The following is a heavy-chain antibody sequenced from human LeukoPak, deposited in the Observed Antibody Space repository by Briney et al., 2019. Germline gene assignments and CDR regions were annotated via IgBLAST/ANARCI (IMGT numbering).Heavy chain of an antibody. Sequence: PSETLSLTCTVSGGSIRSYYWSWIRQPAGKGLEWIGRIYTSGSTNYNPSLKSRVTMSVDTSKNQFSLKLTSVTAADTAVYYCAMSGASGWSLGYWGQGTLVTVSS. V-gene: IGHV4-4*07. J-gene: IGHJ4*02. CDR1: GGSIRSYY. CDR3: AMSGASGWSLGY. CDR2: IYTSGST. D-gene: IGHD6-19*01.